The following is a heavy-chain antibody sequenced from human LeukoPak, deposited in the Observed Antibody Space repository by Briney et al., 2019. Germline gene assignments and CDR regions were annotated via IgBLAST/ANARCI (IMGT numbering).Heavy chain of an antibody. CDR2: IRYYGSNK. CDR3: ARDGAPFLEWLFQGYYFDY. V-gene: IGHV3-30*02. D-gene: IGHD3-3*01. CDR1: GFTFSIYG. J-gene: IGHJ4*02. Sequence: GGSLRLSCAASGFTFSIYGMHWVRQAPGKGLEWVAFIRYYGSNKYYTASVKGRFTISRDNSKNTLYLQMNSLRAEDTAVYSCARDGAPFLEWLFQGYYFDYWGQGTLVTVSS.